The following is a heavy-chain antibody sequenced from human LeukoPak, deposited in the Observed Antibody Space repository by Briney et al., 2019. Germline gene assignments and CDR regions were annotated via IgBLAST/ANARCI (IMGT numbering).Heavy chain of an antibody. CDR2: INPNSGGT. V-gene: IGHV1-2*06. CDR1: GYTFTGYY. Sequence: GASVKVSCKASGYTFTGYYMHWVRQAPGQGLEWMGRINPNSGGTNYAQKFQGRVTMTRDTSISTAYMELSRLRSDDTPVYYCAREAIAVAGTIDYWGQGTLVTVSS. J-gene: IGHJ4*02. CDR3: AREAIAVAGTIDY. D-gene: IGHD6-19*01.